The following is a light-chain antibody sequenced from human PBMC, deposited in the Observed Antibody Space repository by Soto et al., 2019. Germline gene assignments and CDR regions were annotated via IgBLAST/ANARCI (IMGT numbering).Light chain of an antibody. Sequence: QSVLTQPASVSGSPGQSITISCTGTSSDVGYYKYVSWYQQHPGKAPKLMIYDVGSRPSGVSNRFSGSKSGNTASLTISGLQAEVEADYYCASHPSSNTHVVFGGGTQLTVL. J-gene: IGLJ2*01. CDR3: ASHPSSNTHVV. CDR1: SSDVGYYKY. CDR2: DVG. V-gene: IGLV2-14*03.